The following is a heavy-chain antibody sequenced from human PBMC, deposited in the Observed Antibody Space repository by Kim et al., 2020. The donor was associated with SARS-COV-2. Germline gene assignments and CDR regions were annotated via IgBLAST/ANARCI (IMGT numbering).Heavy chain of an antibody. Sequence: GGSLRLSCEVSGFTLGRYSVNWVRQPPGEGLVWVSRVRMDSEMTGYADSVKGRFTVSRDNAKNTVYLQMNSLRVEDTAFYYCTRALVPGGADSCG. CDR2: VRMDSEMT. D-gene: IGHD6-25*01. CDR3: TRALVPGGADS. J-gene: IGHJ5*01. V-gene: IGHV3-74*01. CDR1: GFTLGRYS.